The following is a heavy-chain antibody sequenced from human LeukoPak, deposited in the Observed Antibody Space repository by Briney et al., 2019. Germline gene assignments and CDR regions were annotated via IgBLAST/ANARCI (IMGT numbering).Heavy chain of an antibody. D-gene: IGHD1-26*01. CDR1: GYTFTSYY. J-gene: IGHJ4*02. CDR3: ATDLIVGATDILSQEY. CDR2: FDPEDGET. Sequence: ASVKVSCKASGYTFTSYYMHWVRQAPGKGLEWMGGFDPEDGETIYAQKFQGRVTMTEDTSTDTAYMELSSLRSEDTAVYYCATDLIVGATDILSQEYWGQGTLVTVSS. V-gene: IGHV1-24*01.